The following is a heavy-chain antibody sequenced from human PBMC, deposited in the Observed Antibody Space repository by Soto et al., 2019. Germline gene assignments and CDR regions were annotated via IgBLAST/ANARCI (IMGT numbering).Heavy chain of an antibody. CDR3: AAEPPPQGKPLVLSYGMDV. CDR1: GFTFTSSA. J-gene: IGHJ6*02. CDR2: IVVGSGNT. V-gene: IGHV1-58*01. Sequence: QMQLVQSGPEVKKPGTSVRVSCKASGFTFTSSAVQWVRQARGQRLEWIGWIVVGSGNTNYAQKFQARVTINRDMSTSTSYLELISTRSEDTAVYYCAAEPPPQGKPLVLSYGMDVWGQGTTVTVSS. D-gene: IGHD6-6*01.